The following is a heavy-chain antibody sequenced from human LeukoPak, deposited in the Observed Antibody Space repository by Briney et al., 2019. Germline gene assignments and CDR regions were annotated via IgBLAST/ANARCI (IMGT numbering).Heavy chain of an antibody. CDR3: AKDEGLWSSSWFFDY. V-gene: IGHV3-9*01. D-gene: IGHD6-13*01. CDR1: GFTFDDYA. CDR2: ISWNSGSI. J-gene: IGHJ4*02. Sequence: PGRSLRLSCAASGFTFDDYAMHWVRQAPGKGLEWVSGISWNSGSIGYADSVKGRFTISRDNAKNSLYLQMNSLRAEDTALYYCAKDEGLWSSSWFFDYWGQGTLVTVSP.